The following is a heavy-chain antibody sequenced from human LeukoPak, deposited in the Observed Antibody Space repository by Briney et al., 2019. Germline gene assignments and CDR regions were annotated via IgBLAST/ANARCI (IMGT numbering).Heavy chain of an antibody. V-gene: IGHV5-51*01. CDR1: GYSFTTYW. D-gene: IGHD2-15*01. CDR3: ARPSVVVMGTIDAFDI. Sequence: GESLKISCKGSGYSFTTYWIAWVRQMPGKGLELMGIIYPGDSDTRYNPSFQGQVIISADRSISTAHLQWSSLKASDTAMYYCARPSVVVMGTIDAFDIWGQGTMVTVSS. J-gene: IGHJ3*02. CDR2: IYPGDSDT.